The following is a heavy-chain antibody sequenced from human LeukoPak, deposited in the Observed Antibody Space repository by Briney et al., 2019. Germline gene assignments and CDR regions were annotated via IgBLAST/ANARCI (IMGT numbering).Heavy chain of an antibody. CDR1: GGSVSSYY. V-gene: IGHV4-59*02. J-gene: IGHJ5*02. D-gene: IGHD2-2*01. CDR3: ARIVPVDLDNWFDP. CDR2: IYNSGST. Sequence: SETLSLTCTVSGGSVSSYYWSWIRLPPGKGLEWIGYIYNSGSTSYNPSLKSRVTISIDTSKNQFSLRLSSVTAADTAVYYCARIVPVDLDNWFDPWGQGTLVTVSP.